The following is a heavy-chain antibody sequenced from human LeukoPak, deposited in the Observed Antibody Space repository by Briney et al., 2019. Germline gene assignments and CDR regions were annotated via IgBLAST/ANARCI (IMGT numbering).Heavy chain of an antibody. D-gene: IGHD2/OR15-2a*01. V-gene: IGHV3-30*18. Sequence: GGSLRLSCAASGFTFSSYWMSWVRQAPGKGLEWVAVISYDGSNKYYADSVKGRFTLSRDNSKNTLYLQMNSLRAEDTAVYYCAKGGLPSYYYYGMDVWGQGTTVTVSS. CDR1: GFTFSSYW. J-gene: IGHJ6*02. CDR3: AKGGLPSYYYYGMDV. CDR2: ISYDGSNK.